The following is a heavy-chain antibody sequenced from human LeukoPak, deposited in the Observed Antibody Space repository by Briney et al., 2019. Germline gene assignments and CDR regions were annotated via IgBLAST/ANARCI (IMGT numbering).Heavy chain of an antibody. D-gene: IGHD6-19*01. CDR2: IYYSGST. CDR3: AGDRSYSSGFYYYYYGMDV. J-gene: IGHJ6*04. CDR1: GGSISSYY. V-gene: IGHV4-59*01. Sequence: SETLSLTCTVSGGSISSYYWSWIRQPPGKGLEWIGYIYYSGSTNYNPSLKSRVTISVDTSKNQFSLKLSSVTAADTAVYYCAGDRSYSSGFYYYYYGMDVWGKGTTVTVSS.